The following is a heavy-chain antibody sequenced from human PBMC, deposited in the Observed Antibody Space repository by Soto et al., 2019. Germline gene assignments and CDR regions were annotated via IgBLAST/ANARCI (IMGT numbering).Heavy chain of an antibody. CDR2: IYYSGST. J-gene: IGHJ6*02. Sequence: SETLSLTXTVSGGSISSSSYYWGWIRQPPGKGLEWIGSIYYSGSTYYNPSLKSRVTISVDTSKNQFSLKLSSVTAADTAVYYCARQNPAQGYYYGMDVWGQGTTVTVSS. CDR1: GGSISSSSYY. CDR3: ARQNPAQGYYYGMDV. V-gene: IGHV4-39*01.